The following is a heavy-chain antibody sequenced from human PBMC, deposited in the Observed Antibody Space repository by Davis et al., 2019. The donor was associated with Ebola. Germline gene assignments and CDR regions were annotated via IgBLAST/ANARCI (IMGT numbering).Heavy chain of an antibody. D-gene: IGHD3-22*01. CDR1: GFTFSTHI. CDR3: AKLAGITMISNLDY. Sequence: PGGSLRLSCAVSGFTFSTHIMHWVRQAPGKGLEWVAVISYDGSIKYYADSVRGRFTISRDNSENTLYLHMDSLRAEDTAVYYCAKLAGITMISNLDYWGQGTLVTVSS. V-gene: IGHV3-30-3*02. CDR2: ISYDGSIK. J-gene: IGHJ4*02.